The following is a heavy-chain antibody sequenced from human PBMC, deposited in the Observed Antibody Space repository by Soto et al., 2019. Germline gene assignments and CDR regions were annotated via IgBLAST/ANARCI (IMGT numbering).Heavy chain of an antibody. J-gene: IGHJ4*02. V-gene: IGHV4-4*07. Sequence: SETLSLTCTVSGGSISSYHWSWIRQSAGKGLEWIGRIYTSGNTHYNPSLKSRVTVSIDTSKNHFSLQLNSVTPDDTAVYYCARGVAGSGFDLWGQGTLVTVSS. CDR2: IYTSGNT. CDR3: ARGVAGSGFDL. D-gene: IGHD6-19*01. CDR1: GGSISSYH.